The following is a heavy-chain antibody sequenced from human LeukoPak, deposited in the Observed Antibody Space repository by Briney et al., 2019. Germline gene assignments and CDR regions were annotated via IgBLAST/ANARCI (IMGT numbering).Heavy chain of an antibody. Sequence: ASVKVSCKASGYTFTGYYMHWVRQAPGQGLEWMGWINTNSGGTNYAQKFQGRVTMTRDTSTSTAYMELSRLRSDETAVYYCARVSTMVRGVIQEWYAFDIWGQGTMVTVSS. CDR3: ARVSTMVRGVIQEWYAFDI. CDR2: INTNSGGT. CDR1: GYTFTGYY. D-gene: IGHD3-10*01. V-gene: IGHV1-2*02. J-gene: IGHJ3*02.